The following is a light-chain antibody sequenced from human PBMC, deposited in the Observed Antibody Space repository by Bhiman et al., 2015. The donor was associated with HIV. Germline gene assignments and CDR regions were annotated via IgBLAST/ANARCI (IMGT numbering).Light chain of an antibody. CDR1: SSDVGDYNY. CDR3: CSYAGSSSYV. Sequence: QSALTQPASVSGSPGQSITISCTGTSSDVGDYNYVSWYQQHPGKAPKLMIYEVSKRPSGVSNRFSGSKSGNTASLTISGLQADDEADYYCCSYAGSSSYVFGTGTKVTVL. J-gene: IGLJ1*01. V-gene: IGLV2-23*02. CDR2: EVS.